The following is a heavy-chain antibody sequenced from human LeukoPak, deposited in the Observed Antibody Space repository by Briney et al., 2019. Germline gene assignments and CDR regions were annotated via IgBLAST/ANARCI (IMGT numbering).Heavy chain of an antibody. CDR2: IGIDSGNT. CDR1: GFPFIVYS. J-gene: IGHJ4*02. Sequence: GGSLRLSCTASGFPFIVYSMNWVRQVPGKGLEWISYIGIDSGNTKYADSVRGRFTISADKAKNSLYLQMNSLRVEDTAVYYCARDHNYAFDNWGQGTLVSVAS. CDR3: ARDHNYAFDN. D-gene: IGHD1-1*01. V-gene: IGHV3-48*01.